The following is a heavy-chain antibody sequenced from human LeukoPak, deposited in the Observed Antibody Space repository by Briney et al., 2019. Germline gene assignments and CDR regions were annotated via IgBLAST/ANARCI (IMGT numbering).Heavy chain of an antibody. CDR2: ISSDGGYI. CDR1: GFTFSSYG. D-gene: IGHD2-2*01. J-gene: IGHJ4*02. V-gene: IGHV3-21*01. Sequence: GGSLRLSCAASGFTFSSYGMHWVRQAPGKGLEWVSSISSDGGYIYYADSVKGRFTISRDNAKDSLYLQMNSLRAEDTAVYYCARGNAPLPFDYWGQGTLVTVSS. CDR3: ARGNAPLPFDY.